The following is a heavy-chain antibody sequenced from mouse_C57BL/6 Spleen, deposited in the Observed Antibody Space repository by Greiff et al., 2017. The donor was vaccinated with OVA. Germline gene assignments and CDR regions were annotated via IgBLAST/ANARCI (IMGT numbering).Heavy chain of an antibody. CDR2: IYPRSGNT. D-gene: IGHD1-1*01. V-gene: IGHV1-81*01. Sequence: VQLQQSGAELARPGASVKLSCKASGYTFTSYGISWVKQRTGQGLEWIGEIYPRSGNTYYNEKLKGKATLTADKSSSTAYMELRSLRSEDCAVYFCASLSDGSSSLGVWGTGTTVTVSS. J-gene: IGHJ1*03. CDR1: GYTFTSYG. CDR3: ASLSDGSSSLGV.